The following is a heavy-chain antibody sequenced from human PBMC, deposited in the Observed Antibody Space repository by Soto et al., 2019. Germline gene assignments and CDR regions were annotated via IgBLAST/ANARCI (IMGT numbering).Heavy chain of an antibody. CDR3: ARTQRYYYDSSGYYGSFDY. Sequence: PRVSRRLSWAASGFTFSSYAMHWVRQAPGKGLEWVAVISYDGSNKYYADSVKGRFTISRDNSKNTLYLQMNSLRAEDTAVYYCARTQRYYYDSSGYYGSFDYWGQGTLVTVSS. CDR1: GFTFSSYA. CDR2: ISYDGSNK. J-gene: IGHJ4*02. V-gene: IGHV3-30-3*01. D-gene: IGHD3-22*01.